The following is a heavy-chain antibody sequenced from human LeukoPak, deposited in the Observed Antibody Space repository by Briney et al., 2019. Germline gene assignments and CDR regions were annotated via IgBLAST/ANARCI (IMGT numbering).Heavy chain of an antibody. CDR1: GFTFSNYW. J-gene: IGHJ4*02. V-gene: IGHV3-7*01. D-gene: IGHD2-2*01. CDR3: ARSYQGGFHY. CDR2: IKQDGSEK. Sequence: GGSLRLSCAASGFTFSNYWMSWVRQAPGKGLEWVANIKQDGSEKYYVDSVKGRFTISRDNAKNSLYLQMNSLRAEDTALYYCARSYQGGFHYWGQGTLVTVSS.